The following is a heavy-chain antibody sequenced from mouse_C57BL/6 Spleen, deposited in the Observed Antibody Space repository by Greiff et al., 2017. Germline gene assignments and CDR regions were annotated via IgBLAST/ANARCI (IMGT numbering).Heavy chain of an antibody. V-gene: IGHV5-4*01. J-gene: IGHJ3*01. D-gene: IGHD4-1*01. Sequence: DVMLVESGGGLVKPGGSLKLSCAASGFTFSSYAMSWVRQTPEKRLEWVATISDGGSYTYYPDNVKGRFTISRDNAKNNLYLQMSHLKSEDTAMYYCARDRTGTGPFAYWGQGTLVTVSA. CDR3: ARDRTGTGPFAY. CDR2: ISDGGSYT. CDR1: GFTFSSYA.